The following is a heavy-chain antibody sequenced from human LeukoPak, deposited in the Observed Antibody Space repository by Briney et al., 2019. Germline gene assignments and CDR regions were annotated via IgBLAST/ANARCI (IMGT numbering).Heavy chain of an antibody. CDR3: AHRDTAMVTDYFDY. D-gene: IGHD5-18*01. V-gene: IGHV2-5*02. J-gene: IGHJ4*02. Sequence: SRPTLVKPTQTLTLTCTFSGFSPSTSGMGVGCIRQPPGKALEWLALIYWDHDKRYTPSLKSRLTITKDTSKKQVVLTMNRMDPVDTGIYYCAHRDTAMVTDYFDYWGQGTLVTVSS. CDR1: GFSPSTSGMG. CDR2: IYWDHDK.